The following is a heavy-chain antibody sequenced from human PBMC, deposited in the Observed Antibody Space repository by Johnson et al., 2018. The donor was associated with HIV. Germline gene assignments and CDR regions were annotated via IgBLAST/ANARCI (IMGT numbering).Heavy chain of an antibody. CDR1: GFSFDDYA. CDR3: AREREGAFDI. CDR2: MSYDGSNK. V-gene: IGHV3-30*14. Sequence: QVQLVESGGGLVQPGGSLRLSCAASGFSFDDYAMHWVRQAPGKGLEWVAVMSYDGSNKYYADSVKGRFTISRDNSKNTLYLQMNSLRAEDTAVYYCAREREGAFDIWGQGTMVTVSS. J-gene: IGHJ3*02.